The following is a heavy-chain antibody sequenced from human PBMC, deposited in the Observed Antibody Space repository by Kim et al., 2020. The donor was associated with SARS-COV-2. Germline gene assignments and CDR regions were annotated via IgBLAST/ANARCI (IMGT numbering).Heavy chain of an antibody. J-gene: IGHJ1*01. CDR3: ARDGARIAAAADWNEYFQH. CDR1: GFTFSSYA. D-gene: IGHD6-13*01. CDR2: ISYDGSNK. V-gene: IGHV3-30*04. Sequence: GGSLRLSCAASGFTFSSYAMHWVRQAPGKGLEWVAVISYDGSNKYYADSVKGRFTISRDNSKNTLYLQMNSLRAEDTAVYYCARDGARIAAAADWNEYFQHWGQGTLVTVSS.